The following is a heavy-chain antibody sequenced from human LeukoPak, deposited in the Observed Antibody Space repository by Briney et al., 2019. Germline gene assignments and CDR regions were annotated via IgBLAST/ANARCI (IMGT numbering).Heavy chain of an antibody. CDR2: TNPNSGDT. CDR1: GYTFTSYD. J-gene: IGHJ4*02. D-gene: IGHD3-10*01. Sequence: ASVKVSCKASGYTFTSYDINWVRQATGQGLEWMGWTNPNSGDTGYAQTFQGRVTMTRNTSVGTAYMELSSLRSEDTAVYYCARAIRRGELERYWGQGTLVTVSS. CDR3: ARAIRRGELERY. V-gene: IGHV1-8*01.